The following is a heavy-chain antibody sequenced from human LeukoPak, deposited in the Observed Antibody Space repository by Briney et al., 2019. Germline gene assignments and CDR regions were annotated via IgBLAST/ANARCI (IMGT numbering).Heavy chain of an antibody. CDR3: AKATIFGVVSIPTRKYHFDY. V-gene: IGHV3-23*01. Sequence: PGGSLRLSCAASGFTFSSYAMSWVRQAPGKGLEWVSAISGSGGSTYYADSVKGRFTISRDNSKNTLYLQMNSLRAEDTAVYYCAKATIFGVVSIPTRKYHFDYWGQGTLVTVSS. D-gene: IGHD3-3*01. CDR1: GFTFSSYA. J-gene: IGHJ4*02. CDR2: ISGSGGST.